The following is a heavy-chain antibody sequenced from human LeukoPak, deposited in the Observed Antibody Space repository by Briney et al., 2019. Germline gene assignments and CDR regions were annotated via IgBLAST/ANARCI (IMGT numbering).Heavy chain of an antibody. CDR1: GFTFSDFY. D-gene: IGHD3-16*01. CDR3: ARDGMGSYDL. CDR2: ISASGNSM. Sequence: GGSLRLSCAASGFTFSDFYMFWIRQAPGKGLEWVSYISASGNSMYYGDPVKGRFTISRDNAKNSLYLQMNSLRAEDTAVYYCARDGMGSYDLWGQGTLVTVSS. J-gene: IGHJ4*02. V-gene: IGHV3-11*01.